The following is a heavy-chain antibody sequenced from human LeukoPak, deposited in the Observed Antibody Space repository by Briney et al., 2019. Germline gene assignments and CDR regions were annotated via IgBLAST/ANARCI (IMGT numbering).Heavy chain of an antibody. D-gene: IGHD3-9*01. CDR3: ARVPLHYDILTGYYNRWFDP. Sequence: KTSETLSLTCTVSGGSISSYYWSSIRQPPGKGLEWIGYIYYSGSTNYNPSLKSRVTISVDTSKNQFSLKLSSVTAADTAVYYCARVPLHYDILTGYYNRWFDPWGQGTLVTVSS. J-gene: IGHJ5*02. CDR1: GGSISSYY. CDR2: IYYSGST. V-gene: IGHV4-59*01.